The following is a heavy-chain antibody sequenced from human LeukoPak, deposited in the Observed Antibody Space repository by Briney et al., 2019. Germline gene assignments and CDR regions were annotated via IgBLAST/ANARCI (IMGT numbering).Heavy chain of an antibody. CDR1: GFTFSSYA. Sequence: GGSLRLSCAASGFTFSSYAMSWVRQAPGKGLEWVAVISYDGSNKYYADSVKGRFTISRDNSKNTLYLQMNSLRAEDTAVYYCARERSSGYYNYFDYWGQGTLVTVSS. V-gene: IGHV3-30-3*01. CDR3: ARERSSGYYNYFDY. D-gene: IGHD3-22*01. CDR2: ISYDGSNK. J-gene: IGHJ4*02.